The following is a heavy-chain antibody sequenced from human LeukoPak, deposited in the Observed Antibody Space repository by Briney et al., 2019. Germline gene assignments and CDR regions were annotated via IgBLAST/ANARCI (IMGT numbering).Heavy chain of an antibody. J-gene: IGHJ3*02. CDR3: ARVDYDFWSGYTNAFDI. V-gene: IGHV4-59*01. Sequence: KSSETLSLTCTVSGGSISSYYWSWIRQPPGKGLEWIGYIYYGGSTNYNPSLKSRVTISVDTSKNQFSLKLSSVTAADTAVYYCARVDYDFWSGYTNAFDIWGQGTMVTVSS. D-gene: IGHD3-3*01. CDR1: GGSISSYY. CDR2: IYYGGST.